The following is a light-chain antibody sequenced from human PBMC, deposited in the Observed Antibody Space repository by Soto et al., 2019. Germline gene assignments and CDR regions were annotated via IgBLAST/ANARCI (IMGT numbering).Light chain of an antibody. V-gene: IGKV3-11*01. CDR1: QSVAGS. CDR3: QQRSNRIT. Sequence: EIVITQSPATLSVSPGERAILSCRASQSVAGSLAWYQQKPGQAPRLLIYDISTRAAAIPARFSGSGSGTDFTLTVSSLEPEDFALYYCQQRSNRITFGQGTRLEIK. J-gene: IGKJ5*01. CDR2: DIS.